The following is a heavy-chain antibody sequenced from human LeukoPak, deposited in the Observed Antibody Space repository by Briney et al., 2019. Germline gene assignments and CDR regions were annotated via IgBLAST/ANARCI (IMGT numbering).Heavy chain of an antibody. CDR3: ASNIPIYGSGSYPPLYYYMDV. J-gene: IGHJ6*03. CDR1: GYTFTSHG. V-gene: IGHV1-69*05. CDR2: ITPIFGTA. Sequence: ASVKVSCKASGYTFTSHGISWVRQAPGQGLKWMGGITPIFGTANYAQKFQGRVTITTDESTSTAHMELSSLRSEDTAVYYCASNIPIYGSGSYPPLYYYMDVWGKGTTVTVSS. D-gene: IGHD3-10*01.